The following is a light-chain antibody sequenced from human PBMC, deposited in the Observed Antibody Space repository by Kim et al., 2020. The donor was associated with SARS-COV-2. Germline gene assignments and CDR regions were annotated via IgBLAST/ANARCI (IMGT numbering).Light chain of an antibody. CDR1: SFRREY. V-gene: IGLV3-19*01. CDR3: FSRDSSGNHWV. Sequence: AWGQTVRITCQGDSFRREYASWYQLKPGQAPILVMYGKNSRPSGIPDRFSGSSSGNTATLTITGAQAEDEADYYCFSRDSSGNHWVFGGGTELTVL. J-gene: IGLJ3*02. CDR2: GKN.